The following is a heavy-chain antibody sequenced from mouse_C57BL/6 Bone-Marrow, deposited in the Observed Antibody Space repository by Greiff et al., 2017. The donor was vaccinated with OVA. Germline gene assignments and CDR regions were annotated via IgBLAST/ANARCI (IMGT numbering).Heavy chain of an antibody. CDR1: GFNIKDDY. Sequence: EVKVVESGAELVRPGASVKLSCTASGFNIKDDYMHWVKQRPEQGLAWIGWIDPENGDTEYASKFQGKATITADTSSNTAYLQLSSLTSEDTAVYYCTTYFDYWGQGTTLTVSS. CDR2: IDPENGDT. J-gene: IGHJ2*01. V-gene: IGHV14-4*01. CDR3: TTYFDY.